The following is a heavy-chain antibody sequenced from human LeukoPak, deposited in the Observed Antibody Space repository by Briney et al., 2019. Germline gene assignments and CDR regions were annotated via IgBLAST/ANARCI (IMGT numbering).Heavy chain of an antibody. J-gene: IGHJ4*02. D-gene: IGHD4-17*01. CDR2: ISSSTSTI. CDR1: GFTFSSYT. Sequence: GGSLRLSCAASGFTFSSYTMNWARQAPGKRLEWVSSISSSTSTIHYADSVKGRFTIFRDNAKNSLYLQMNSLRAEDTAVYFCARDYYGDYYFDYWGQGTLVTVSS. CDR3: ARDYYGDYYFDY. V-gene: IGHV3-48*01.